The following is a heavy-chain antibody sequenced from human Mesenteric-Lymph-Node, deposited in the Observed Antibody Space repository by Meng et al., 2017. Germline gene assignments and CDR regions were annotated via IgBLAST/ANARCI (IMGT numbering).Heavy chain of an antibody. CDR3: AREPLLWFGELVDR. D-gene: IGHD3-10*01. V-gene: IGHV3-74*01. CDR2: INTDGSDT. CDR1: GFTFTSYW. J-gene: IGHJ5*02. Sequence: GESLKISCAASGFTFTSYWMHWVRQAPGKGLLWVSHINTDGSDTSYADSVKGRFTISRDNAKNTVYLQMNSLRADDTAVYYCAREPLLWFGELVDRWGQGTLVTVSS.